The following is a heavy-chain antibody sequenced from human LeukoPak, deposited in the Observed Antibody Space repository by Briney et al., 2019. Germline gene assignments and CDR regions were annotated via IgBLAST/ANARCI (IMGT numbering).Heavy chain of an antibody. Sequence: GGSLRLSCAASGFTFSSYAMSWVRKAPGKGLEWVSAISGSGGSTYYADSVKGRFTISRDNSKNTLYLQMNSLGAEDTAVYYCAKDSRITMIVVVITYFQHWGQGTLVTVSS. V-gene: IGHV3-23*01. D-gene: IGHD3-22*01. CDR1: GFTFSSYA. CDR3: AKDSRITMIVVVITYFQH. CDR2: ISGSGGST. J-gene: IGHJ1*01.